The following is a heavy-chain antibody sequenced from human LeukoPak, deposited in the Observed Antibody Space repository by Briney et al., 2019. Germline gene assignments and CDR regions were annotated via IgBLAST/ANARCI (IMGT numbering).Heavy chain of an antibody. J-gene: IGHJ4*02. Sequence: SETLSLTCTVSGGSISNYYWGWVRQPPGKALEWIGNIFYSGSTYYSPSLKSRVTISVDTSRKQLSLKLNSVTAADTAVYYCARQGSSGWYGDFWGQGTLVTVSS. V-gene: IGHV4-39*01. CDR1: GGSISNYY. CDR3: ARQGSSGWYGDF. CDR2: IFYSGST. D-gene: IGHD6-19*01.